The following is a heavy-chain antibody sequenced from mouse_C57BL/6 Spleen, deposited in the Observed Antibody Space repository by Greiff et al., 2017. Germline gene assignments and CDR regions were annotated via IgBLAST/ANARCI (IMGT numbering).Heavy chain of an antibody. CDR3: ARSEAYYGSSYAY. Sequence: VQLQQPGAELVKPGASVKLSCKASGYTFTSYWMHWVKQRPGQGLEWIGMIHPNSGSTNYNEKFKSKATLTVDKSSSTAYMQLSSLTSEDSAVYYCARSEAYYGSSYAYWGQGTLVTVSA. CDR2: IHPNSGST. V-gene: IGHV1-64*01. J-gene: IGHJ3*01. CDR1: GYTFTSYW. D-gene: IGHD1-1*01.